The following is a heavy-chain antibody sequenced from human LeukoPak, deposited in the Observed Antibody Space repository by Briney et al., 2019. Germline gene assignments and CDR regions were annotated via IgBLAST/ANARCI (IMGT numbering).Heavy chain of an antibody. D-gene: IGHD3-9*01. Sequence: ASVKVSCKASGYTFTSYGISWVRQAPGQGLEWMGWISAYNGNTNYAQKLQGRVTMTTDTSTSTAYMELRSLRSDDTAVYYCARDRDYDILTGYTDYWGQGTLVTVSS. CDR3: ARDRDYDILTGYTDY. V-gene: IGHV1-18*01. CDR1: GYTFTSYG. CDR2: ISAYNGNT. J-gene: IGHJ4*02.